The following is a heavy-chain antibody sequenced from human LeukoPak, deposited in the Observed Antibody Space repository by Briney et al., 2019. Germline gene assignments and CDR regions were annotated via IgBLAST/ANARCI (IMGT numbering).Heavy chain of an antibody. CDR2: ISWNSGSI. D-gene: IGHD6-19*01. V-gene: IGHV3-9*01. CDR1: GFTFDDYA. Sequence: PGRSLRLSCAASGFTFDDYAMHWVRQAPGEGLEWVSGISWNSGSIGYADSVKGRFTISRDNAKNSLYLQMNSLRAEDTALYYCAKAKYSSGQDAFDIWGQGTMVTVSS. CDR3: AKAKYSSGQDAFDI. J-gene: IGHJ3*02.